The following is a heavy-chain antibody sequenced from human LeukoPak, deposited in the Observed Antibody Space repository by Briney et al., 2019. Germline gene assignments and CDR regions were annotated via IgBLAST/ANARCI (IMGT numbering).Heavy chain of an antibody. CDR2: ISSSSSYR. CDR3: ARGDFDC. Sequence: GGSLRLSCAASGFTFSSYSMNWVRQAPGKGLEWVSSISSSSSYRYYADSVKGRFTISRDNAKSSLYLQMSSLRAEDTAVYYCARGDFDCWGQGTLVTVSS. J-gene: IGHJ4*02. V-gene: IGHV3-21*04. CDR1: GFTFSSYS.